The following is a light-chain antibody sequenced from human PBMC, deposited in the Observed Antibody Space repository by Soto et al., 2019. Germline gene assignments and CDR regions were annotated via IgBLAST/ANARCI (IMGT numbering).Light chain of an antibody. CDR2: GAS. V-gene: IGKV3-15*01. CDR1: QSVSTN. J-gene: IGKJ1*01. CDR3: QQYEMWPPWT. Sequence: EIVMTQSPATLSVSPGERATLSCRASQSVSTNLAWYQHRPGQAPRLLIYGASTRATAIPARFSGSGSGTEFTLTISSLQSEDFAIYYCQQYEMWPPWTFGQGTKVDIK.